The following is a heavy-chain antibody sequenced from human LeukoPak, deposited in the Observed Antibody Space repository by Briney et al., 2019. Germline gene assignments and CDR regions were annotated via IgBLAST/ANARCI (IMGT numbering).Heavy chain of an antibody. D-gene: IGHD6-19*01. CDR2: IIPIFGTA. Sequence: ASVKVSCKASGGTFSSYAISWVRQAPGQGLEWMGGIIPIFGTANYAQKFQGRVTITADESTSTAYMELSSLRSEDTAVYYCAGDGYSSGYGQTTKSRPSDYWGQGTLVTVSS. CDR1: GGTFSSYA. V-gene: IGHV1-69*13. CDR3: AGDGYSSGYGQTTKSRPSDY. J-gene: IGHJ4*02.